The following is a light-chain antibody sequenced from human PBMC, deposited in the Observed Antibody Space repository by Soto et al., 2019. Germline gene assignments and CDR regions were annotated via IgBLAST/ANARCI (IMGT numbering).Light chain of an antibody. V-gene: IGLV2-18*02. J-gene: IGLJ1*01. CDR2: DVS. CDR3: SSYTSSSTYV. CDR1: SSDVGSSNG. Sequence: SVLAQPPSVSGSPGQSVALSCPGTSSDVGSSNGVSWYQQPPGTAPKLMIYDVSNRPSGVPDRFSGSKSGNTASLTISGLQAEDEADYYCSSYTSSSTYVFGSGTKVTVL.